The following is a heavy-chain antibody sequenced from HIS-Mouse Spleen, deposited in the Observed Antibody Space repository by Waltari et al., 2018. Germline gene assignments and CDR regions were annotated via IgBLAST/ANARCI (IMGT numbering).Heavy chain of an antibody. Sequence: QVQLVESGGGVVQPGRSLRLSCAASGFTFSSYAMHWVRQAPGKGLELVAVISYDGSNKYYADSVKGRFTISRDNSKNTLYLQMNSLRAEDTAVYYCARGFVDTAMVDYWGQGTLVTVSS. V-gene: IGHV3-30-3*01. CDR3: ARGFVDTAMVDY. CDR2: ISYDGSNK. D-gene: IGHD5-18*01. CDR1: GFTFSSYA. J-gene: IGHJ4*02.